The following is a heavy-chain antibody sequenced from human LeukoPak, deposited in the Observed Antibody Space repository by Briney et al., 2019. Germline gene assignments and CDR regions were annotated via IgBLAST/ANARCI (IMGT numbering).Heavy chain of an antibody. CDR3: ARGLYYGSGSYFDELYYYYYYGMDV. V-gene: IGHV4-59*01. CDR1: GGSISSYY. D-gene: IGHD3-10*01. CDR2: IYYSGRT. J-gene: IGHJ6*04. Sequence: SETLSLTCTVSGGSISSYYWSWVRQPPAKGLEWIGYIYYSGRTNQNPSLKRRVTISVDTSKSQFSLKLSSVTAADTAVYYCARGLYYGSGSYFDELYYYYYYGMDVWGKGTTVTVSS.